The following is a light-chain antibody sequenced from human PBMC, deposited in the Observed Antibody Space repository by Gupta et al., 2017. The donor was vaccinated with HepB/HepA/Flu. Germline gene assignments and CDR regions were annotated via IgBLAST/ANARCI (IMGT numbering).Light chain of an antibody. J-gene: IGKJ1*01. CDR3: QQDGSSPRT. CDR1: QSVSSSY. V-gene: IGKV3-20*01. Sequence: EIVLTQSPGTLSLSPGERATLSCRASQSVSSSYLAWYQQKPGQAPRLLIFGASSSSRATGIPDRFSGSGSGTDFTLTISRLEPEDFAVYYCQQDGSSPRTFGQGTKVEIK. CDR2: GASSS.